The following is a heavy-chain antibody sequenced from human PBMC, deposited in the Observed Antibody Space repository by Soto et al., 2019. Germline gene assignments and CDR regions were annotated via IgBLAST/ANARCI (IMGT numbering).Heavy chain of an antibody. CDR1: GGSISRGGYY. J-gene: IGHJ4*02. V-gene: IGHV4-31*03. D-gene: IGHD3-22*01. CDR3: ARDSSGSEGVPFDY. Sequence: SETLSLTCTVSGGSISRGGYYWSWIRQHPGKGLEWIGYIYYSGSTYYNPSLKSRVTISVDTSKNQFSLKLSSVTAADTAVYYCARDSSGSEGVPFDYWGQGTLVTVSS. CDR2: IYYSGST.